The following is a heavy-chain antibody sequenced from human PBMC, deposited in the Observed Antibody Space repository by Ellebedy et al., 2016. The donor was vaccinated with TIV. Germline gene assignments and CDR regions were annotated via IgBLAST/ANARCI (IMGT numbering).Heavy chain of an antibody. D-gene: IGHD6-13*01. J-gene: IGHJ4*02. CDR3: ARGRGSSWYSYFDY. Sequence: GESLKISCKGSGYSFTTYWIGWVRQMPGKGLEWIGINYPYDSDTRYSPSFQGQVTISADKSISTAYLQWSSLKASDTAMYYCARGRGSSWYSYFDYWGQGTLVTVSS. CDR2: NYPYDSDT. CDR1: GYSFTTYW. V-gene: IGHV5-51*01.